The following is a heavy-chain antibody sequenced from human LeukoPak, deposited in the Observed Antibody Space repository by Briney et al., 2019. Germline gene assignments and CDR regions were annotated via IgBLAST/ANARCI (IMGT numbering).Heavy chain of an antibody. CDR3: AREQQQYSSGWYLERYAFDI. CDR2: INPNSGGT. Sequence: ASVKVSCKASGYTFTGYYMHWVRQAPGQGLEWMGWINPNSGGTNYAQKFQGRVTMTRDTSISTAYMELSRPRSDDTAVYYCAREQQQYSSGWYLERYAFDIWGQGTMVTVSS. CDR1: GYTFTGYY. D-gene: IGHD6-19*01. J-gene: IGHJ3*02. V-gene: IGHV1-2*02.